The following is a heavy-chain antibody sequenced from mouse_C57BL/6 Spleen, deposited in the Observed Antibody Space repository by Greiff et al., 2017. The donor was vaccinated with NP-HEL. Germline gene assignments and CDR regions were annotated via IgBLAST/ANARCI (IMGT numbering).Heavy chain of an antibody. CDR3: ARANWDVGYAMDY. D-gene: IGHD4-1*01. CDR1: GYSITSGYY. Sequence: VQLKESGPGLVKPSQSLSLTCSVTGYSITSGYYWNWIRQFPGNKLEWMGYISYDGSNNYNPSLKNRISITRDTSKNQFFLKLNSVTTEGTATYYCARANWDVGYAMDYWGQGTSVTVSS. J-gene: IGHJ4*01. CDR2: ISYDGSN. V-gene: IGHV3-6*01.